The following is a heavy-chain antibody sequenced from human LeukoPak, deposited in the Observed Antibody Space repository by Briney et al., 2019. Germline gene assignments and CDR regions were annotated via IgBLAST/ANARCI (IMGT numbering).Heavy chain of an antibody. V-gene: IGHV1-2*02. Sequence: ASVKVSCKASGYTFTGYYMHWVRQAPGQGLEWMGWINPNSGGTNYAQKFQGRVTMTRDTSISTAYMELSRLRSDDTAVYYCARDGADTAMVNYYYGMDVWGQGTTVTVSS. CDR1: GYTFTGYY. D-gene: IGHD5-18*01. CDR2: INPNSGGT. CDR3: ARDGADTAMVNYYYGMDV. J-gene: IGHJ6*02.